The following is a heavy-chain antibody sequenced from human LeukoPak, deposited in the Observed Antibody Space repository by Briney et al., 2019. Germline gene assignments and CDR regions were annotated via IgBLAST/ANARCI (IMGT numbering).Heavy chain of an antibody. CDR3: ARGARGSSPPWYYYYYMDV. CDR2: INPSGGST. Sequence: GASVKVSCKASGYTFTSYYMHWVRQAPGQGLEWMGIINPSGGSTSYAQKFQGRVTMTRDMSTSTVYMELSSLRSEDTAVYYCARGARGSSPPWYYYYYMDVWGKGTTVTVSS. CDR1: GYTFTSYY. D-gene: IGHD1-26*01. V-gene: IGHV1-46*01. J-gene: IGHJ6*03.